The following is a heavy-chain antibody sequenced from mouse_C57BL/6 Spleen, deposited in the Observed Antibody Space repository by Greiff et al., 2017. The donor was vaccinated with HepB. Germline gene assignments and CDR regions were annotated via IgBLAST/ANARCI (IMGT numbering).Heavy chain of an antibody. V-gene: IGHV1-82*01. CDR2: IYPGDGDT. D-gene: IGHD1-1*01. CDR1: GYAFSSSW. Sequence: QVQLQQSGPELVKPGASVKISCKASGYAFSSSWMNWVKQRPGKGLEWIGRIYPGDGDTNYNEKFKSKATLTVDKSSSTAYMQLSSLTSEDSAVYYCARWGGSSWGYAMDYWGQGTSVTVSS. J-gene: IGHJ4*01. CDR3: ARWGGSSWGYAMDY.